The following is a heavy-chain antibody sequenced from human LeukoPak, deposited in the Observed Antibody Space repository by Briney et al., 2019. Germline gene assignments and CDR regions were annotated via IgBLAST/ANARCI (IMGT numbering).Heavy chain of an antibody. CDR1: GGSISSYY. V-gene: IGHV4-59*01. CDR3: ARTYYDSSGYYLSR. Sequence: SETLSLTCTASGGSISSYYWSWIRQPPGKGLEWIGYIYYSGSTNYNPSLKSRVTISVDTSKNQFSLKLSSVTAADTAVYYCARTYYDSSGYYLSRWGQGTLVTVSS. J-gene: IGHJ4*02. D-gene: IGHD3-22*01. CDR2: IYYSGST.